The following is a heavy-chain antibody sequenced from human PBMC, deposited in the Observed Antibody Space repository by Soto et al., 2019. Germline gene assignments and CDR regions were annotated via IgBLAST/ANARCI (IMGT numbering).Heavy chain of an antibody. D-gene: IGHD5-18*01. CDR1: GGSFSGYY. Sequence: PSETLSLTCAVYGGSFSGYYWSWIRQPPGKGLEWIGEINHSGSTNFNPSLKSRVTISVDTSKNQFSLKLSSVTAADTAVYYCARNVDTAYWFDPWGQGTLVTVSS. CDR2: INHSGST. CDR3: ARNVDTAYWFDP. V-gene: IGHV4-34*01. J-gene: IGHJ5*02.